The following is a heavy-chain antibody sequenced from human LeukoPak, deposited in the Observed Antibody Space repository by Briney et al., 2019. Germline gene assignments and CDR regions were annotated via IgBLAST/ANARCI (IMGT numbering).Heavy chain of an antibody. D-gene: IGHD5-18*01. V-gene: IGHV4-34*01. CDR1: CGSFSGYY. J-gene: IGHJ4*02. CDR3: ARERIQLWLDY. CDR2: INHSGST. Sequence: SETLSLTCAVYCGSFSGYYWSWIRQPPGKGLEWIGEINHSGSTNYNSSLKSRVTISVDTSKNQFSLKLSSVTAADTAVYYCARERIQLWLDYWGQRTLVTVSS.